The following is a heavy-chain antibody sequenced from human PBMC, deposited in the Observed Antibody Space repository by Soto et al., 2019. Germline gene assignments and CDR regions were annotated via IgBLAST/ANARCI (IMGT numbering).Heavy chain of an antibody. J-gene: IGHJ6*02. D-gene: IGHD4-17*01. CDR3: TTDPILRSYYYGMDV. CDR1: GFTFSNAW. V-gene: IGHV3-15*01. CDR2: IKSKTDGGTT. Sequence: GGSLRLSCAASGFTFSNAWMSLVRQAPGKGLEWVGRIKSKTDGGTTDYAAPVKGRFTISRDDSKNTLYLQMNSLKTEDTAVYYCTTDPILRSYYYGMDVWGQGTTVTVSS.